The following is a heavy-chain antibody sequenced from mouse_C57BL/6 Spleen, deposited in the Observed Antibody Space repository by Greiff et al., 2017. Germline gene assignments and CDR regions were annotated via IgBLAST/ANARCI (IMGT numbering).Heavy chain of an antibody. D-gene: IGHD1-1*01. Sequence: QFQLQQPGAELVKPGASVKLSCKASGYTFTSYWMHWVKQRPGQGLEWIGMIHPNSGSTNYNEKFKSKATLTVDKSSSTAYMQLSSLTSEDSAVYYCAREYGSSYAMDYWGQGTSVTVSS. CDR2: IHPNSGST. CDR3: AREYGSSYAMDY. V-gene: IGHV1-64*01. CDR1: GYTFTSYW. J-gene: IGHJ4*01.